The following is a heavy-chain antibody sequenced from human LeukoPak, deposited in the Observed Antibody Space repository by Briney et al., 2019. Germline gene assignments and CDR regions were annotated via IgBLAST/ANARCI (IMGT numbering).Heavy chain of an antibody. D-gene: IGHD3-22*01. CDR2: IYYSGST. CDR1: GGSISSSSYY. Sequence: SETLSLTCTVSGGSISSSSYYWGWIRQPPGKGLEWIGSIYYSGSTYYNPSLKSRVTISVDTSKNQFSLKLSSVTAADTAVYYCARGAGVYYDSSGNWFDPWGQGTLVTVSS. CDR3: ARGAGVYYDSSGNWFDP. V-gene: IGHV4-39*01. J-gene: IGHJ5*02.